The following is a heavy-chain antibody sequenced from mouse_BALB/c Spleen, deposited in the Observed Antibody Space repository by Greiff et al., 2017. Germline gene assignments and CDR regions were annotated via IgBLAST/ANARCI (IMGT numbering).Heavy chain of an antibody. CDR1: GYTFTSYW. CDR2: IYPSDSYT. Sequence: VQLQQPGAELVRPGASVKLSCKASGYTFTSYWINWVKQRPGQGLEWIGNIYPSDSYTNYNQKFKDKATLTVDKSSSTAYMQLSSPTSEDSAVYYCTRGGIRWAMDYWGQGTSVTVSS. V-gene: IGHV1-69*02. CDR3: TRGGIRWAMDY. D-gene: IGHD5-2*01. J-gene: IGHJ4*01.